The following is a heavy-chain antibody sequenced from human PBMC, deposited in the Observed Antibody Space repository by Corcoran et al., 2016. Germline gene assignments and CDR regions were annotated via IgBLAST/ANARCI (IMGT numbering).Heavy chain of an antibody. CDR1: GFTFSDSA. V-gene: IGHV3-73*02. J-gene: IGHJ6*02. CDR3: TRGIGGYGMDV. CDR2: IRSRPNSYAT. D-gene: IGHD3-16*01. Sequence: EVQLVESGGDLVQPGGSLRLSWAASGFTFSDSAIHWVRQASGKGLEWVGRIRSRPNSYATAYAASLGGRFTISRDYSKNTAYLQMNSRKPEDTAVYYCTRGIGGYGMDVWGQGTTVTVSS.